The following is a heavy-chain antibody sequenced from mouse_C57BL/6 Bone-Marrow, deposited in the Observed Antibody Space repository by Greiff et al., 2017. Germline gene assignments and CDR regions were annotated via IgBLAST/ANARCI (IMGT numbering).Heavy chain of an antibody. CDR3: ARRRVQRDFDY. CDR2: IHPNSGST. V-gene: IGHV1-64*01. J-gene: IGHJ2*01. D-gene: IGHD5-1*01. CDR1: GYTFTSYW. Sequence: QVQLQQSGAELVKPGASVKLSCKASGYTFTSYWMHWVKQRPGQGLEWIGMIHPNSGSTNNNEKFKSKATLTEDKSSSTAYMQLSRLTSEDSAVYYCARRRVQRDFDYWGQGTTLTGSS.